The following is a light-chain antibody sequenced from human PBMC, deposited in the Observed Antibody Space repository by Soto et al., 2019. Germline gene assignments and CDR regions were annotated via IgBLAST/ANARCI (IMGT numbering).Light chain of an antibody. CDR3: QQRSNT. V-gene: IGKV3-11*01. Sequence: ESVLTQSPDTLSLSPGERATLSCRASQSVSSSYLAWYQQKPGQAPRLLIYEASNRATGIPARFSASGSGTDFTLTISSLEPEDSAVYYCQQRSNTFGQGTRLEIK. CDR1: QSVSSSY. CDR2: EAS. J-gene: IGKJ5*01.